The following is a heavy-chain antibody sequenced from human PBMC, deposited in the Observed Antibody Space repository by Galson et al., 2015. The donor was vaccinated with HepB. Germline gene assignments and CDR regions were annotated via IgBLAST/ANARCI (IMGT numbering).Heavy chain of an antibody. D-gene: IGHD4-17*01. CDR2: IYPGDSDT. CDR3: ARQLGATVTHNNWFDP. V-gene: IGHV5-51*01. CDR1: GYSFTSYW. J-gene: IGHJ5*02. Sequence: QSGAEVKKPGESLKISCKGSGYSFTSYWIGWVRQLPGKGLEWMGIIYPGDSDTRYSPSFQGQVTISADKSISTAYLQWSSLKASDTAMYYCARQLGATVTHNNWFDPWGQGTLVTVSP.